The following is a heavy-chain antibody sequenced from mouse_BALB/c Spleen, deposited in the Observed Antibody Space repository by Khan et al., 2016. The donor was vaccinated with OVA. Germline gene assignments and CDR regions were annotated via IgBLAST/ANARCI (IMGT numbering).Heavy chain of an antibody. Sequence: VQLQESGAELARPGASVKLSCKASGYTFTTYWMQWVKQRPGQGLEWIGTIYPGDGDTRYTQNFKDKATLTADESSSTAYMQLSSLASEDSAVYYCASYRYDYFDYWGQGTTLTVSS. J-gene: IGHJ2*01. CDR3: ASYRYDYFDY. D-gene: IGHD2-14*01. CDR1: GYTFTTYW. V-gene: IGHV1-87*01. CDR2: IYPGDGDT.